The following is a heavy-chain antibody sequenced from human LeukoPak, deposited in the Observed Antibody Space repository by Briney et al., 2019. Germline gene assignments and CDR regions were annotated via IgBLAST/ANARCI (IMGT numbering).Heavy chain of an antibody. CDR1: GGSFSGYY. CDR3: ARGGYYSSTSCNFDY. CDR2: INHSGST. Sequence: SETLSLTCAVYGGSFSGYYWSWIRQPPGKGLEWIGEINHSGSTNYNPSLKSRVTISVDTSKNQFSLKLSSVTAADTAVYYCARGGYYSSTSCNFDYWGQGTLVTVSS. D-gene: IGHD2-2*01. V-gene: IGHV4-34*01. J-gene: IGHJ4*02.